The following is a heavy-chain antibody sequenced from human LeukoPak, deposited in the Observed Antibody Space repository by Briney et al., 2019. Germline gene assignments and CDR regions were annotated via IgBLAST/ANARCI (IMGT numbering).Heavy chain of an antibody. V-gene: IGHV4-59*08. D-gene: IGHD1-1*01. Sequence: PSETLSLTCTVSGGSISSYYWSWIQQPPGKGLEWIGYIYYSGSTNYNPSLKSRVTISVDTSKNQFSLKLSSVTAADTAVYYCARHENWNDVAYFDYWGQGTLVTVSS. CDR1: GGSISSYY. CDR3: ARHENWNDVAYFDY. J-gene: IGHJ4*02. CDR2: IYYSGST.